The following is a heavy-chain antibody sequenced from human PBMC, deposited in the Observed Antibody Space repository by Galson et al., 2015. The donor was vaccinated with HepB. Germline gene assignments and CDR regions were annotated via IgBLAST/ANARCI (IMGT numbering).Heavy chain of an antibody. Sequence: SLRLSCAASGFTFSSHAMSWVRQAPGKGPEWVSAISGSGGSTYYADSVKGRFTISRDYSKNTLYLQMNSLRAEDTAVYYCAKILSPRWAAAGPFDYWGQGTLVTVSS. D-gene: IGHD6-13*01. V-gene: IGHV3-23*01. J-gene: IGHJ4*02. CDR1: GFTFSSHA. CDR2: ISGSGGST. CDR3: AKILSPRWAAAGPFDY.